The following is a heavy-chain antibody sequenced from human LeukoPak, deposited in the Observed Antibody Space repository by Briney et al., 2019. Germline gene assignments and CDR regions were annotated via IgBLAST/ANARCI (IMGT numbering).Heavy chain of an antibody. J-gene: IGHJ4*02. CDR3: ARNTGHRLVGTTNYFDY. Sequence: ASVKVSCKASGYTFTNYGISWVRQAPGQGLEWMGWISVYDGNTNYAQTLQGRVTMTTDTSTSTTYMELRSLRSDDTAVYYCARNTGHRLVGTTNYFDYWGRGTLVTVSS. D-gene: IGHD1-26*01. V-gene: IGHV1-18*01. CDR2: ISVYDGNT. CDR1: GYTFTNYG.